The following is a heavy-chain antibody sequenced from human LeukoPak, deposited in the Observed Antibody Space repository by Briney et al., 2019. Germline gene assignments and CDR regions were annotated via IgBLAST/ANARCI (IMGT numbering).Heavy chain of an antibody. Sequence: GRSLRLSCAASGFTFSSYAMHWVRQAPGKGPEWVAVISYDGSNKYYADSVKGRFTISRDNAKNSLYLQMNSVRAEDTAVYYCARIPYYDFWSGSVLDPWGQGTLVTVSS. D-gene: IGHD3-3*01. CDR3: ARIPYYDFWSGSVLDP. V-gene: IGHV3-30-3*01. CDR1: GFTFSSYA. J-gene: IGHJ5*02. CDR2: ISYDGSNK.